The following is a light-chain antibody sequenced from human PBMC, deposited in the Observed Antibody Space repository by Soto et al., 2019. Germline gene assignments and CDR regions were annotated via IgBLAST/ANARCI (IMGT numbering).Light chain of an antibody. CDR3: SSYTSSSTGV. Sequence: QSVLTQPASVSGSPGQSIPISCTGTSSDVGGYNYVSWYQQHPGKAPKLMIYDVSNRPSGVSNRFSGSKSGNTASLTISGLQAEDEADYYCSSYTSSSTGVFGGGTKLTVL. J-gene: IGLJ2*01. CDR2: DVS. V-gene: IGLV2-14*01. CDR1: SSDVGGYNY.